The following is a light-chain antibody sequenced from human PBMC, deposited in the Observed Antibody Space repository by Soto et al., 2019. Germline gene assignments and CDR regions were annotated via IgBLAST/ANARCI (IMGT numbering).Light chain of an antibody. CDR2: EVN. CDR3: SSYAGSSNV. Sequence: ALTQPPSASGSPGQSVAISCTGTSSDVGGYNYVSWYQQHPGKAPKLMIYEVNKRPSGVPDRFSGSKSGNTASLPVSGLQAEDEADYYCSSYAGSSNVFGTGTKVTVL. CDR1: SSDVGGYNY. V-gene: IGLV2-8*01. J-gene: IGLJ1*01.